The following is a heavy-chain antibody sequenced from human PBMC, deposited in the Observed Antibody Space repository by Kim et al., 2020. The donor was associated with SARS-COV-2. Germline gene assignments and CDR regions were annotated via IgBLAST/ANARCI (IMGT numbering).Heavy chain of an antibody. Sequence: SETLSLTCTVSGGSISSYYWSWIRQPPGKGLEWIGYIYYSGSTNYNPSLKSRVTISVDTSKNQFSLKLSSVTAADTAVYYCARQLIYCSSTSCYDNYYYYGMDVWGKGTTVTVSS. CDR1: GGSISSYY. CDR3: ARQLIYCSSTSCYDNYYYYGMDV. D-gene: IGHD2-2*01. J-gene: IGHJ6*04. CDR2: IYYSGST. V-gene: IGHV4-59*08.